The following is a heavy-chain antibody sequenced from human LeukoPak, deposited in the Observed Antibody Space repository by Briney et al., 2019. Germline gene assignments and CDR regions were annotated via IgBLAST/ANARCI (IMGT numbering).Heavy chain of an antibody. D-gene: IGHD6-19*01. V-gene: IGHV5-51*01. CDR1: GYSFTSYW. CDR3: ARARIAVAGQFDY. CDR2: IYPGDSDT. J-gene: IGHJ4*02. Sequence: GESLKISCKGSGYSFTSYWISWVRQMPGKGLEWMGIIYPGDSDTRYSPSFQGQVTISADKSISTAYLHWSSLKASDTAMYYCARARIAVAGQFDYWGQGTLVTVSS.